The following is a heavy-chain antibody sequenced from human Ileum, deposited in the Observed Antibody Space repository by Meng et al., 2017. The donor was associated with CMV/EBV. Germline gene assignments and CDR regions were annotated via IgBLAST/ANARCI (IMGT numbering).Heavy chain of an antibody. CDR3: ARYHLSTIFGSFDP. Sequence: SGGSISSCDYYWIWIRQPPGKGLEWIGYIYYSGSTYYNPSLKSRVTISVDTSKNQFSLKLSSVTAADTAVYYCARYHLSTIFGSFDPWGQGTLVTVSS. V-gene: IGHV4-30-4*08. CDR1: GGSISSCDYY. D-gene: IGHD3-3*01. CDR2: IYYSGST. J-gene: IGHJ5*02.